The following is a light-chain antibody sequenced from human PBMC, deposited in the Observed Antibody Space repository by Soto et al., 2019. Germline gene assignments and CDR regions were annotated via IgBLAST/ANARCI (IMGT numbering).Light chain of an antibody. Sequence: DIQMTQSPSTLSASVGDRVTVTCRASQEIGSFLAWYQQKPGNAPKLLIYLASRLESGVPSRFSGSGSGTELTLTISGLQPDDFATYFCQQYNSHSFYPFGQGTKLEIK. CDR1: QEIGSF. J-gene: IGKJ2*01. V-gene: IGKV1-5*03. CDR3: QQYNSHSFYP. CDR2: LAS.